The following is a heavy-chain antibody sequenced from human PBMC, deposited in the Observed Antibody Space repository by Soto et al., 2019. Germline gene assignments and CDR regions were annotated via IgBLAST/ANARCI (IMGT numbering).Heavy chain of an antibody. J-gene: IGHJ4*02. V-gene: IGHV3-15*05. CDR3: TTCGGDCFFNY. D-gene: IGHD2-21*02. CDR1: GFTFSGSA. Sequence: GGSLRLSCAASGFTFSGSAMHWVRQASGKGLEWVGRIRSKTLGATTDYAAPVKGRFTISRDDSKNTVYLQMNSLKIEDTALYFCTTCGGDCFFNYWGRGTLVTVSS. CDR2: IRSKTLGATT.